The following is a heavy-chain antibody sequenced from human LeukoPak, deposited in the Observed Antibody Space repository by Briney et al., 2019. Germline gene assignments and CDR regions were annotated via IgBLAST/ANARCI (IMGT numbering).Heavy chain of an antibody. Sequence: ASVKVSCKASGYTFTSYDINWVRQATGQGLEWMGRMNPNSGNTGYAQKFQGRVTMTRNTSISTAYMELSSLRSEDTAVYYCARGGPGDYYYYGMDVWGQGTTVTVSS. CDR3: ARGGPGDYYYYGMDV. V-gene: IGHV1-8*01. D-gene: IGHD1-14*01. CDR2: MNPNSGNT. J-gene: IGHJ6*02. CDR1: GYTFTSYD.